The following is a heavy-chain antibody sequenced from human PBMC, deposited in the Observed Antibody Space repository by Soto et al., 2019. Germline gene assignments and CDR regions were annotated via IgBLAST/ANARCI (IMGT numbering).Heavy chain of an antibody. CDR1: RFTFSTYE. CDR2: ISSSGGSV. CDR3: VRYCSSTLCNGVATRTFDY. V-gene: IGHV3-48*03. J-gene: IGHJ4*02. Sequence: PGGSLRLSCAAARFTFSTYEMHWVRQAPGKGLEWVSCISSSGGSVYYADSVKGRFTISRDNSRNSLYLQMNSLRDEDTALYYCVRYCSSTLCNGVATRTFDYWGQGALVTVSS. D-gene: IGHD5-12*01.